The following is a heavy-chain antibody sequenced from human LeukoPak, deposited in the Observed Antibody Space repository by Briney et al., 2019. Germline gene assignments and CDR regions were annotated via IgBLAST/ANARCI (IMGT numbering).Heavy chain of an antibody. CDR1: GFTFSSYS. V-gene: IGHV3-21*04. J-gene: IGHJ5*02. CDR2: ISTSSIYI. CDR3: ARWGTYASTSNWFDP. Sequence: PGGSLRLSCAASGFTFSSYSMNWVRQAPGKGLEWVSSISTSSIYIYYADSVRGRFTISRDDAKNLLYLDMNSLRAEDTAVYYCARWGTYASTSNWFDPWGQGTLVTVSS. D-gene: IGHD2-2*01.